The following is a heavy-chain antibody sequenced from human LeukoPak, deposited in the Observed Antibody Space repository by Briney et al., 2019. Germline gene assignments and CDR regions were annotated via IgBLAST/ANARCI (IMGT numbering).Heavy chain of an antibody. CDR2: ISYSGTT. CDR1: GGSISSYY. J-gene: IGHJ5*02. CDR3: AREPGFDSSGYLNWFDP. D-gene: IGHD3-22*01. V-gene: IGHV4-59*12. Sequence: KPSETLSLTCTVSGGSISSYYWSWLRQPPGKTLEWIGYISYSGTTNYNPSLKSRVTISVDTSKNQFSLKLSSVTAADTAVYYCAREPGFDSSGYLNWFDPWGQGTLVTVSS.